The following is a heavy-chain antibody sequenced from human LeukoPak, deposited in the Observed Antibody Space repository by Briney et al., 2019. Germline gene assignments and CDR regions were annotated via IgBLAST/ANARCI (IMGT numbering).Heavy chain of an antibody. D-gene: IGHD2/OR15-2a*01. CDR1: GFTFSSYS. Sequence: GESLKISCAASGFTFSSYSMSWVRQAPGKGLEWVAYISSSSSTLHYADPVKGRFTTSRDNSKDTLYLQMNSLRAEDTAVYYCARISTSSPSDHWGQGTLVTVSS. CDR2: ISSSSSTL. V-gene: IGHV3-48*01. CDR3: ARISTSSPSDH. J-gene: IGHJ4*02.